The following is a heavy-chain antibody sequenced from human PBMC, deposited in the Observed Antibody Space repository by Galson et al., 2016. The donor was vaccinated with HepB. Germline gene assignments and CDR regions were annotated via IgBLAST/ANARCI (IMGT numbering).Heavy chain of an antibody. J-gene: IGHJ4*02. D-gene: IGHD1-26*01. CDR3: ARQGVGATMDY. CDR1: GFIFRGYS. Sequence: SLRLSCAVSGFIFRGYSMSWIRQAPGKGLEWVAYIRTNSSKIYYADSVEGRFTISRDNSKNTLYMQLNSLRPEDTAVYYCARQGVGATMDYWGRGTLVTVSS. V-gene: IGHV3-48*01. CDR2: IRTNSSKI.